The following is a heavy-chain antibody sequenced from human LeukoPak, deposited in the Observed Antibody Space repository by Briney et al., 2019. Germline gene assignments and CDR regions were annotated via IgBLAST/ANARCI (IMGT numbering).Heavy chain of an antibody. CDR1: GDSIRSGTYY. CDR2: VYTSGST. V-gene: IGHV4-61*02. D-gene: IGHD5-12*01. J-gene: IGHJ4*02. CDR3: ARGGGATRIDY. Sequence: SETLSLTCSVSGDSIRSGTYYWSWIRQPAGKGLEWIGRVYTSGSTSYNPSLKSRVTISVDTSKNQFSLKLTSVTAADTAVYYCARGGGATRIDYWGQGTLVTVSS.